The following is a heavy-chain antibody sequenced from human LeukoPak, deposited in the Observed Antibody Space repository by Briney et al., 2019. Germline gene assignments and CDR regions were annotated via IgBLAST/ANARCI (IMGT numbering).Heavy chain of an antibody. V-gene: IGHV3-20*04. CDR3: ARERHGITGTLFDY. CDR1: GFTFDDYG. D-gene: IGHD1-20*01. CDR2: VNWNGGST. J-gene: IGHJ4*02. Sequence: GGSLRLSCAASGFTFDDYGMSWVRRAPGKGLEWVSGVNWNGGSTGYADSVKGRFTISRDNAKNSLYLQMNSLRAEDTALYYCARERHGITGTLFDYWGQGTLVTVSS.